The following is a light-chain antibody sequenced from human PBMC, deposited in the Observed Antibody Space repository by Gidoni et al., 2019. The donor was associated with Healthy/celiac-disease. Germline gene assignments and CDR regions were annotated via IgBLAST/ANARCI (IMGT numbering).Light chain of an antibody. CDR3: QQSYSTPQT. J-gene: IGKJ2*01. V-gene: IGKV1-39*01. CDR1: QSISSY. CDR2: AAS. Sequence: RVTITCRASQSISSYLNWYQQKPGKAPKLLIYAASSLQSGVPSRFSVSGSGTDFTLTISSLQPEDFSTYYCQQSYSTPQTFGQXTKLEIK.